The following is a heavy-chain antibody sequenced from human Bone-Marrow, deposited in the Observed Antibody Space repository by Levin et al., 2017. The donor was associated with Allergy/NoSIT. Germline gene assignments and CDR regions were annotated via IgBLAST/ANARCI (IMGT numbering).Heavy chain of an antibody. D-gene: IGHD5-12*01. Sequence: ESGPTLVKPTQTLTLTCTFSGFSLSTSGVGVGWIRQPPGKALEWLAPIYWDDDKRYSPSLKSRPTITKDTSKNQVVLTMTNMDPVDAATYYCAHSPPTRSTPPVWGQGTLVTVSS. CDR3: AHSPPTRSTPPV. V-gene: IGHV2-5*02. J-gene: IGHJ4*02. CDR1: GFSLSTSGVG. CDR2: IYWDDDK.